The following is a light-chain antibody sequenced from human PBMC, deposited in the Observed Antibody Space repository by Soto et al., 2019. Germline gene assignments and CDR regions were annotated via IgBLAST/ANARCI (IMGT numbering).Light chain of an antibody. CDR2: TNN. CDR1: TSNIGSHS. CDR3: ATWDDSPKGV. J-gene: IGLJ1*01. V-gene: IGLV1-44*01. Sequence: QALLTHPPSASRTPGHRVTISCSGSTSNIGSHSVNWFQHLPGTAPKLLINTNNQRPSGVPDRFSGYKSGTSASLVISGLQSEDEADYYCATWDDSPKGVFGTGTKVTXL.